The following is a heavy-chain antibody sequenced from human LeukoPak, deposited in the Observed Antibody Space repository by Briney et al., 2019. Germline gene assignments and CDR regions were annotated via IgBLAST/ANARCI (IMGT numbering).Heavy chain of an antibody. Sequence: ASVKVSCKASGYTFSTYAISWVRQAPGQGLEWMGWISAKNGNTDYAQKLQGRVAMTADTSTSTAYMELRSLRSDDTAVYYCARVPLLLGGHYGDCDCWGRGTLVTV. CDR1: GYTFSTYA. J-gene: IGHJ4*02. CDR2: ISAKNGNT. CDR3: ARVPLLLGGHYGDCDC. V-gene: IGHV1-18*01. D-gene: IGHD3-10*01.